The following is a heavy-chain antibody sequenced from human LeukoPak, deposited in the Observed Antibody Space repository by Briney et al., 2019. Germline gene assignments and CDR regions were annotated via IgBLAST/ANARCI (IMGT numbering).Heavy chain of an antibody. CDR3: ARGQRRITMVRGVPTLLNWFDP. CDR2: TSHDEKTK. J-gene: IGHJ5*02. D-gene: IGHD3-10*01. CDR1: GFTFSSYA. Sequence: SGGSLRLSCAASGFTFSSYAMSWVRQAPGKGLEWLAVTSHDEKTKFYADSIKGRFTISRDNSKNTLYLQMNGLRSEDTAVYYCARGQRRITMVRGVPTLLNWFDPWGQGTLVTVSS. V-gene: IGHV3-30*01.